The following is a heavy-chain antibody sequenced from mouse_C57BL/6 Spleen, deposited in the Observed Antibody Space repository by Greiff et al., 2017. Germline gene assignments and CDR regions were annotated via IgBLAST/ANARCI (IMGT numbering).Heavy chain of an antibody. CDR1: GYTFTSYW. J-gene: IGHJ3*01. D-gene: IGHD2-5*01. Sequence: QVQLQQPGAELVMPGASVKLSCKASGYTFTSYWMHWVKQRPGQGLEWIGEIDPSDSYINYNQKFKGKSTLTVDKSSSTAYMQLSSLTSEDSAVYYCARGDYSNQRFAYWGQGTLVTVSA. CDR2: IDPSDSYI. CDR3: ARGDYSNQRFAY. V-gene: IGHV1-69*01.